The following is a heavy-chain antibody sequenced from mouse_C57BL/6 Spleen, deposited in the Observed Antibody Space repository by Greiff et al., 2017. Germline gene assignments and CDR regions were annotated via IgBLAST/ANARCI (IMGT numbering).Heavy chain of an antibody. CDR3: AREGSSYAMDY. CDR2: INPNNGGT. J-gene: IGHJ4*01. D-gene: IGHD1-1*01. Sequence: VQLQQSGPELVKPGASVKISCKASGYTFTDYYMNWVKQSKGKSLEWSGDINPNNGGTSYNQKFKGKATLTVDKSSSTAYMELRSLTSEDSAVYYCAREGSSYAMDYWGQGTSVTVSS. CDR1: GYTFTDYY. V-gene: IGHV1-26*01.